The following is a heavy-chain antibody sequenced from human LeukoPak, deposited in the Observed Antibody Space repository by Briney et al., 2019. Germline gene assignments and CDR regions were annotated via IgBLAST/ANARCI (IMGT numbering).Heavy chain of an antibody. D-gene: IGHD3-10*01. CDR2: IHTSGNI. CDR3: ARQAYYSASGSWTGFDH. Sequence: SETLSLTCTVSGVSISGYYWSWIRQPPGKGLEWIGYIHTSGNINYNPSLKSRVTTSVDTSKNQFALKLSSVTAADTAVYYCARQAYYSASGSWTGFDHWGQGTLVIVSS. V-gene: IGHV4-4*09. J-gene: IGHJ4*02. CDR1: GVSISGYY.